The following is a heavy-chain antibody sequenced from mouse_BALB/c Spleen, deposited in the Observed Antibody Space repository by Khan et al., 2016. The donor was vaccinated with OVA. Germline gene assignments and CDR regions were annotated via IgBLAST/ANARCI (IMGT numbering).Heavy chain of an antibody. CDR2: ISSGGSYT. V-gene: IGHV5-6*01. CDR1: GFTFSTHG. J-gene: IGHJ3*01. CDR3: ARLAYYYNSEGFAY. Sequence: EVELVESGGDLVKPGGSLKLSCAASGFTFSTHGMSWVRQSPDKRLEWVATISSGGSYTYYPDNVKGRFTISRDNAKNTLYLQMSSLKSEDTAMYYCARLAYYYNSEGFAYWGQGTLVTVSA. D-gene: IGHD1-1*01.